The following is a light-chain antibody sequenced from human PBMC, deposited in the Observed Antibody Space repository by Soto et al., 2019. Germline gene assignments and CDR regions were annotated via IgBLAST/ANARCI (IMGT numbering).Light chain of an antibody. CDR3: GAYAANSNFL. CDR1: ASDVGSYKF. V-gene: IGLV2-23*02. Sequence: QSALTQPASVSGSPGQSITISCTGTASDVGSYKFVSWYQHLPDKAPKLIIFEVSERPSGIYDRFSGSKSGNTASLTISGLQAEDEADYYCGAYAANSNFLFGGGTKVTVL. J-gene: IGLJ2*01. CDR2: EVS.